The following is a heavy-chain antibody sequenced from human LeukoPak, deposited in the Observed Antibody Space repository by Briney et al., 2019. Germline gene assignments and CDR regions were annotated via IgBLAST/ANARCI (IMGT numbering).Heavy chain of an antibody. CDR2: IYSGGET. D-gene: IGHD6-19*01. CDR3: PRAGGSGWYGKLDP. J-gene: IGHJ5*02. Sequence: TSSETLPLTCTLSGAAMDGYFWSWIPQPPATTLDRIGFIYSGGETSYSPTLRSRLTIAVDTSKSQFSLKLYSVTAPDTAVYYCPRAGGSGWYGKLDPWGKGTLVTVSS. CDR1: GAAMDGYF. V-gene: IGHV4-4*09.